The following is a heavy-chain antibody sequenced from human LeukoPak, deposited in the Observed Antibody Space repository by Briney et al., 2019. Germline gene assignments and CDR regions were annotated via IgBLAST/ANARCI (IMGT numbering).Heavy chain of an antibody. V-gene: IGHV3-48*02. CDR3: ARQQWLVLRAFDI. CDR1: GFTFSSYG. D-gene: IGHD6-19*01. J-gene: IGHJ3*02. Sequence: PGGSLRLSCAASGFTFSSYGMHWVRQAPGKGLEWVSYISSSSSTIYYADPVKGRFTISRDNAKNSLYLQMNSLRDEDTAVYYCARQQWLVLRAFDIWGQGTMVTVSS. CDR2: ISSSSSTI.